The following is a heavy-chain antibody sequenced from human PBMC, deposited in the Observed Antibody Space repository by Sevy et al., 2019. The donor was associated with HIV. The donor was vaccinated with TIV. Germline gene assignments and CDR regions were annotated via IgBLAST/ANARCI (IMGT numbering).Heavy chain of an antibody. D-gene: IGHD1-1*01. CDR1: GFIFADYG. Sequence: GGSLRLSCRTSGFIFADYGLSWVRQAPGRGLEWLGFIRNKAYNGTTDSAASVKGRFTISRDDSKSVAFLHMASLRTEDTGIYFCTRSTTTIYWGRGTLVTVSS. CDR2: IRNKAYNGTT. CDR3: TRSTTTIY. V-gene: IGHV3-49*04. J-gene: IGHJ4*02.